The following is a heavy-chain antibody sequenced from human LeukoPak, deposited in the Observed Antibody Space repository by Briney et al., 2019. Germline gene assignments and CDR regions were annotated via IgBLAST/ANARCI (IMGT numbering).Heavy chain of an antibody. Sequence: TSETLSLTCTVSGGSISNSYWNWIRQPPGEGLEWIGFIYYSGSTDYNPSLKSRITISLGMSKNQFSLRLSSVTAADTAVYYCARDRGYSYGYGYWGQGTLVTVSS. CDR2: IYYSGST. V-gene: IGHV4-59*01. J-gene: IGHJ4*02. CDR3: ARDRGYSYGYGY. CDR1: GGSISNSY. D-gene: IGHD5-18*01.